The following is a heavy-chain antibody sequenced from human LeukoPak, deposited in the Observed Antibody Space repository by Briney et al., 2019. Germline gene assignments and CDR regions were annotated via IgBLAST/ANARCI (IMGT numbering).Heavy chain of an antibody. D-gene: IGHD3-22*01. CDR3: ARDQSTMIVVANFDY. J-gene: IGHJ4*02. Sequence: PGGSLRLSCAASGFTFSSYSMNWVRQAPGKGLEWVSYISSSSSTIYYADSVKGRFTISRDNAKNSLYLQMNSLRAEDTAVYYCARDQSTMIVVANFDYWGQGTLVTVSS. CDR1: GFTFSSYS. CDR2: ISSSSSTI. V-gene: IGHV3-48*04.